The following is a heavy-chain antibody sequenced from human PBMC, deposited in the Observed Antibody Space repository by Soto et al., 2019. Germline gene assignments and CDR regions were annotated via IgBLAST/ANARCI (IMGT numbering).Heavy chain of an antibody. Sequence: GGSLRLSCAASGFTFDDYAMHWVRQAPGKGLEWVSGISWNSGSIGYADSVKGRFTISRDNAKNSLYLQMNSLRAEDTALYYCAKDGNIVATITVYFDYWGQGTLVTVSS. D-gene: IGHD5-12*01. J-gene: IGHJ4*02. V-gene: IGHV3-9*01. CDR3: AKDGNIVATITVYFDY. CDR1: GFTFDDYA. CDR2: ISWNSGSI.